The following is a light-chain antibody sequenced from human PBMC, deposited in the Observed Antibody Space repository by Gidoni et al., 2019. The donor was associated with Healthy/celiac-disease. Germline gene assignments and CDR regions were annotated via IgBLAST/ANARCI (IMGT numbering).Light chain of an antibody. Sequence: EIVLTQSPATLSLSPVERATLSCRASQSVSSYLAWYQQKPGQAPRLLIYDAANRATGIPARFSGSGAGTDFTLTISSREPEDFAVYYCQKRSNWPPWAFGQGTKVEIK. CDR2: DAA. V-gene: IGKV3-11*01. J-gene: IGKJ1*01. CDR1: QSVSSY. CDR3: QKRSNWPPWA.